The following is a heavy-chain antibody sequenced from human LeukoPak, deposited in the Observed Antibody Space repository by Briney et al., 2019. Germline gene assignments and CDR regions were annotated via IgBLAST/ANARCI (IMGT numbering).Heavy chain of an antibody. V-gene: IGHV3-48*01. J-gene: IGHJ4*02. CDR2: ISGGSSII. D-gene: IGHD6-13*01. CDR3: ARWAQQRHFDY. CDR1: GFTFSTYS. Sequence: GGSLRLSCAASGFTFSTYSMNWVRQTPGKGLEWVSHISGGSSIIYYADSVKGRFTISRDNAKNSLYLQMNSLRAEDTAVYYCARWAQQRHFDYWGQGILVTVSS.